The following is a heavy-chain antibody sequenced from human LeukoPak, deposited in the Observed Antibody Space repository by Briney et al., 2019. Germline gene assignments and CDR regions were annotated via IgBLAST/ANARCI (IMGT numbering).Heavy chain of an antibody. V-gene: IGHV1-2*02. CDR1: GYTFTGYY. D-gene: IGHD2-15*01. CDR3: ARAGKCSGGSCYPGADAFDI. J-gene: IGHJ3*02. Sequence: GASVKVSCKASGYTFTGYYMHWVRQAPGQGLEWMGWINPNSGGTNYAQKFQGRVTMTRDTSISTAYMELSRLRSDDTAVYYCARAGKCSGGSCYPGADAFDIWGQGTMVTVSS. CDR2: INPNSGGT.